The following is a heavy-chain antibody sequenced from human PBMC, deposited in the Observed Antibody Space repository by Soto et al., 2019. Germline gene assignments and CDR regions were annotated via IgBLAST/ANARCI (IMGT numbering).Heavy chain of an antibody. D-gene: IGHD3-16*01. V-gene: IGHV1-8*01. CDR3: ARGQEVWWNAAPLGLHGLDV. Sequence: QVQLVQSGSEVKKSGASVKVSCKASRYTFISYDINWVRQATGQRLEWMGWMNPNSGNTGYAQKFQGRITMTRNTYTNPAYRELSSLRSEDTAVYYCARGQEVWWNAAPLGLHGLDVWGQGTTVTVSS. J-gene: IGHJ6*02. CDR2: MNPNSGNT. CDR1: RYTFISYD.